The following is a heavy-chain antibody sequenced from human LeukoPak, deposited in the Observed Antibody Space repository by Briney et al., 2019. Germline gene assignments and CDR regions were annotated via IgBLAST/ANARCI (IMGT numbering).Heavy chain of an antibody. D-gene: IGHD5-18*01. V-gene: IGHV4-30-4*01. CDR2: IYYSGST. Sequence: SETLSLTCTVSGGSISSGDYYWSWIRQPPGKGLEWIGYIYYSGSTYYNPSLKSRVTISVDTSKSQFSLKLSSVTAADTAVYYCARDFGGYSYGLGPNFDYWGQGTLVTVSS. CDR1: GGSISSGDYY. CDR3: ARDFGGYSYGLGPNFDY. J-gene: IGHJ4*02.